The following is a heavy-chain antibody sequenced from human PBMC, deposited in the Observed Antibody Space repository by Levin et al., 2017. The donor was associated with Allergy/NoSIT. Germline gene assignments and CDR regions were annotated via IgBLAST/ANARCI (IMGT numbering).Heavy chain of an antibody. V-gene: IGHV4-39*01. CDR3: ARHVPWGCDEDVLTGYYLPK. Sequence: SETLSLTCTVSGDSISRISNYWGWIRQPPGRGLEWIGSAHYSGRNYFNPSLKSRVTFSIDTSKNYFSLKLSSVTAADTALYYCARHVPWGCDEDVLTGYYLPKWGQGTLVTVSS. J-gene: IGHJ4*02. CDR1: GDSISRISNY. CDR2: AHYSGRN. D-gene: IGHD3-9*01.